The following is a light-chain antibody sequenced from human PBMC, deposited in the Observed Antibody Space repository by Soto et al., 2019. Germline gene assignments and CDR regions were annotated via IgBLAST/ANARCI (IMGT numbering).Light chain of an antibody. V-gene: IGKV2-30*02. CDR1: QSLVHSDGNTY. J-gene: IGKJ1*01. CDR2: RAS. Sequence: DVEMTQSPLSLPVSLGQPASISCRSSQSLVHSDGNTYLNWFQQRPGQSPRRLISRASNRDSGVPDRFSGSGSATDFTLKISTVEAEDVAVFYCMQSIQPTWTFGQGTKVDIK. CDR3: MQSIQPTWT.